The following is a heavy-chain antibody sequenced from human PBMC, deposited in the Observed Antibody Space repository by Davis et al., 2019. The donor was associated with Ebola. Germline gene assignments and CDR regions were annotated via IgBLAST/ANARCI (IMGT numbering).Heavy chain of an antibody. CDR2: IVVGSGNT. D-gene: IGHD3-3*01. CDR1: GFTFTSSA. CDR3: ARIITIFGVVINYFDY. J-gene: IGHJ4*02. Sequence: SVKVSCKASGFTFTSSAMQWVRQARGQRLEWIGWIVVGSGNTNYAQKFQERVTITRDMSTSTAYMEPSSLKASDTAMYYCARIITIFGVVINYFDYWGQGTLVTVSS. V-gene: IGHV1-58*02.